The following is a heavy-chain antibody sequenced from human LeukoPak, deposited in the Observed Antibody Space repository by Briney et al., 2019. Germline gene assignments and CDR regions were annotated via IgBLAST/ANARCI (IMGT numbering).Heavy chain of an antibody. D-gene: IGHD3-10*01. V-gene: IGHV5-51*01. J-gene: IGHJ4*02. Sequence: GESLKISCEGSGYDFSNYWIAWVRQMPGKGLEWMGIIYPGDSDTKYSPSFQGQVTISADKSISTAYLQWSGLKASDTATYYCARLGGSYYNPFEYWGQGTLVTVSS. CDR2: IYPGDSDT. CDR3: ARLGGSYYNPFEY. CDR1: GYDFSNYW.